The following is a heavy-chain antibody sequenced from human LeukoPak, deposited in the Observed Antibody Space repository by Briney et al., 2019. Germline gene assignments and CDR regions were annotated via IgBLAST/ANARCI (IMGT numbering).Heavy chain of an antibody. J-gene: IGHJ4*02. CDR2: IRYDGSDQ. CDR3: AKDVPQAWQLLGH. D-gene: IGHD2-2*01. V-gene: IGHV3-30*02. Sequence: QPGGSLRLSCAASGFSFSGHGMHWVRQAPGKGLEWVAFIRYDGSDQYYADSVKGRFTISRDNSKNMLSLQMNSLRAEDTAVYYCAKDVPQAWQLLGHWGQGTLVTVFS. CDR1: GFSFSGHG.